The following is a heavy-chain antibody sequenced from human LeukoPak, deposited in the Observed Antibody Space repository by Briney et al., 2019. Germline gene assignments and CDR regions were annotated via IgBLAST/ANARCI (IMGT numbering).Heavy chain of an antibody. CDR3: AKGSHISGWPGNWFDP. J-gene: IGHJ5*02. D-gene: IGHD6-19*01. Sequence: GRSLRLSCAASRFTFSSYDMHWARKPPGRGLEGVTFISYDGNNKYYADSVKGRFTISRDSSKNTLYLQMNSLRAEDTAVYYCAKGSHISGWPGNWFDPWGQGTLVTVSS. CDR1: RFTFSSYD. CDR2: ISYDGNNK. V-gene: IGHV3-30*18.